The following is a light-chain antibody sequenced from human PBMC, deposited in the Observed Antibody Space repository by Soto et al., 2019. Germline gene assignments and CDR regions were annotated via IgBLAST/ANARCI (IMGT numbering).Light chain of an antibody. V-gene: IGKV3-15*01. Sequence: IVMTQSPATLAVSPGERATLSCRASQSVSSLLAWYQQKPGQAPPLLLHGATTRATGIPPRFSGSGSGTEFTLPISSLQSEDFAVSYCQQYSNWPPITFGQGTRLEIK. CDR1: QSVSSL. J-gene: IGKJ5*01. CDR2: GAT. CDR3: QQYSNWPPIT.